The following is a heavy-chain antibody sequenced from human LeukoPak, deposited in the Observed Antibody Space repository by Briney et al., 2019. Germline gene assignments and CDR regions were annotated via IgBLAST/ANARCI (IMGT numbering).Heavy chain of an antibody. J-gene: IGHJ4*02. D-gene: IGHD4-17*01. CDR3: ARDLATVTNNFEY. CDR2: ISYDGRMK. V-gene: IGHV3-30*04. Sequence: GGSLRLSCAASGFTFSSFDMHWVRQAPGKGLEWVAVISYDGRMKYYSDSVKGRSTISRDNSKNTLYMEVNSLRAEDTAVYYCARDLATVTNNFEYWGQGTLVTVSA. CDR1: GFTFSSFD.